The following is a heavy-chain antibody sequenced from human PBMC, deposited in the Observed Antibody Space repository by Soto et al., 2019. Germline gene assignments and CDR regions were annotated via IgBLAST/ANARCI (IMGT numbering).Heavy chain of an antibody. CDR3: ARGGSGWKALNYFDS. CDR1: GGAIYNNGYS. V-gene: IGHV4-31*03. CDR2: NNYRADT. D-gene: IGHD6-19*01. J-gene: IGHJ4*02. Sequence: PSETLSLTCTVSGGAIYNNGYSCTCIRQRPGGGLEWLGSNNYRADTYYTPSLRSRITISLDTSQNQFSLWLTSVTAADTGIYYCARGGSGWKALNYFDSWGQGILVTVSS.